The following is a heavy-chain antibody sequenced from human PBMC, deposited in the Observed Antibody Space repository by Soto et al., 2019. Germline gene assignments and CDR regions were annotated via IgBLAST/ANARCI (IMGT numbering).Heavy chain of an antibody. V-gene: IGHV4-59*01. Sequence: SETLSLTCTVSGGSISGYYWSWLRQPPGKGLEWIGYIYSSGSTNYSPSLKSRVTISVDTSKGQFSLKLTSVTAADTAVYYCARGGGAHYYYYYYMDVWGKGTTVTVSS. CDR1: GGSISGYY. J-gene: IGHJ6*03. CDR3: ARGGGAHYYYYYYMDV. D-gene: IGHD3-16*01. CDR2: IYSSGST.